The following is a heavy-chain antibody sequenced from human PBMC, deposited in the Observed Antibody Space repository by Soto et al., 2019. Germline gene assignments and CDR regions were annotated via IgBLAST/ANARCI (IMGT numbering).Heavy chain of an antibody. CDR3: AGRIVVVPAAMPDAYDX. J-gene: IGHJ3*01. V-gene: IGHV5-51*01. Sequence: GESLKISCKGSGYSFTSYWIGWVRQMPGKGLEWMGIIYPGDSDTRYSPSFQGQVTISADKSISTAYLQWSSLKASDTAMYYCAGRIVVVPAAMPDAYDXWGQGTMVTVSS. CDR2: IYPGDSDT. D-gene: IGHD2-2*01. CDR1: GYSFTSYW.